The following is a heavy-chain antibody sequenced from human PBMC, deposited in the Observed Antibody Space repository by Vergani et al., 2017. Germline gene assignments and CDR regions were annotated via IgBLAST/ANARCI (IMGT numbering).Heavy chain of an antibody. CDR2: ISWDGGST. J-gene: IGHJ4*02. CDR3: AKSGSYGYYFDY. Sequence: EVQLVESGGVVVQPGGSLRLSCAASGFTFDDYTMHWVRQAPGKGLEWVSLISWDGGSTYYADSVKGRFTISRDNSKNSHYLQMNSLRTEDTALYYCAKSGSYGYYFDYWGQGTLVTVSA. V-gene: IGHV3-43*01. D-gene: IGHD1-26*01. CDR1: GFTFDDYT.